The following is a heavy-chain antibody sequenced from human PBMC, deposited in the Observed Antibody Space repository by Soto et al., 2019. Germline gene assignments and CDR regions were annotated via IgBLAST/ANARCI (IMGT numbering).Heavy chain of an antibody. CDR3: AREMHDGLTHAVGA. V-gene: IGHV4-59*02. CDR1: GVSVTSHH. D-gene: IGHD1-20*01. CDR2: TSYTLNT. Sequence: SDTLALTCFFSGVSVTSHHCSLIRQLPVQGLEWIAYTSYTLNTNYNPSLQSRVNISLDTSKNQLSLKLTSMTAADTDVYYCAREMHDGLTHAVGAWGDRTLVTXSS. J-gene: IGHJ4*03.